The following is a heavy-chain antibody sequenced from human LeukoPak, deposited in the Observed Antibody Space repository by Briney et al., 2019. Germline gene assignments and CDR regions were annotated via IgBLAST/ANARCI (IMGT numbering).Heavy chain of an antibody. Sequence: GGSLRLSCAASGFTFSSYAMSWVRQAPGKGLEWVSAISGSGGSTYYADSVKGRFTISRDNSKNTLYLQMNSLRAEDTAVYYCAKESAPYYDYVWGSYRWDYWGQGTLVTVSS. J-gene: IGHJ4*02. V-gene: IGHV3-23*01. CDR1: GFTFSSYA. CDR3: AKESAPYYDYVWGSYRWDY. D-gene: IGHD3-16*02. CDR2: ISGSGGST.